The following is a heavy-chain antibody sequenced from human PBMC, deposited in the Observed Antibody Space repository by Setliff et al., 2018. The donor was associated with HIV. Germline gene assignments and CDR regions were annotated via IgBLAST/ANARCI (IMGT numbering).Heavy chain of an antibody. J-gene: IGHJ4*02. CDR2: ISTSGTT. Sequence: KASETLSLTCTVSGGSISSGSHFWGWIRQPAGKGLEWIGHISTSGTTKYNPSLKSRVTISVDTSKKHFSLRLTSVTAADTAVYFCARVGYHGSGRYSFDYWGQGTLVTVSS. D-gene: IGHD3-10*01. CDR3: ARVGYHGSGRYSFDY. CDR1: GGSISSGSHF. V-gene: IGHV4-61*09.